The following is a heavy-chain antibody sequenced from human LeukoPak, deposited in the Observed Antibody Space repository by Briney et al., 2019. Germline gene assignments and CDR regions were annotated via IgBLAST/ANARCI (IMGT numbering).Heavy chain of an antibody. Sequence: GGSLRLSCVASEFTFTTYWMSWVRQAPGKGLEWVANIKQDGSEKYYVDSVKGRFTISRDNAKNSLFLQMNSLRVEDTAVCYCARSGYCSGGTCYEDFDHWGQGTLVTVSS. V-gene: IGHV3-7*01. D-gene: IGHD2-15*01. CDR2: IKQDGSEK. CDR1: EFTFTTYW. J-gene: IGHJ4*02. CDR3: ARSGYCSGGTCYEDFDH.